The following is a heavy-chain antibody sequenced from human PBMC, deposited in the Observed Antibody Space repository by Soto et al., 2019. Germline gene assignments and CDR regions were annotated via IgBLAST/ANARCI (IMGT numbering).Heavy chain of an antibody. D-gene: IGHD4-17*01. Sequence: SETLSLTCAVSGGSISSGGYSWSWIRQPPGKGLEWIGYIYHSGSTYYNPSLKSRVTISVDRSKNQFSLKLSSVTAADTAVYYCARGKPPRPTYGDYPIDYWGQGTLVTVS. CDR1: GGSISSGGYS. CDR2: IYHSGST. J-gene: IGHJ4*02. CDR3: ARGKPPRPTYGDYPIDY. V-gene: IGHV4-30-2*01.